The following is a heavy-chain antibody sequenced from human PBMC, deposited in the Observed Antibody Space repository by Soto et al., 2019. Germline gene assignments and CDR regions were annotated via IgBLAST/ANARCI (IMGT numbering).Heavy chain of an antibody. CDR2: ISSSGSTI. CDR1: GFTFSDYY. CDR3: ARGAVLRFLEWLLSDAFDI. J-gene: IGHJ3*02. D-gene: IGHD3-3*01. V-gene: IGHV3-11*01. Sequence: QVQLVESGGGLVKPGGSLRLSCAASGFTFSDYYMSWIRQAPGKGLEWVSYISSSGSTIYYADSVKGRFTISRDNAKNSLYLEMNSLSAEDTAVYYCARGAVLRFLEWLLSDAFDIWGQGTMVTVSS.